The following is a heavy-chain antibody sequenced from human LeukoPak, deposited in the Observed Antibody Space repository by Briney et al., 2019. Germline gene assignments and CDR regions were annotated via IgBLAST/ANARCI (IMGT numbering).Heavy chain of an antibody. V-gene: IGHV4-30-4*01. CDR2: IHYSGST. J-gene: IGHJ6*03. D-gene: IGHD1-26*01. CDR3: AVTERGSLRGGYYYYYMDV. Sequence: SETLSLTCTVSGGSINSGDYYWSWIRQSPGRGLEWIGYIHYSGSTYYNPSLKSRSAISIDTSKNQISLKLSSVTAADTAVYYCAVTERGSLRGGYYYYYMDVWGKGTTVTVSS. CDR1: GGSINSGDYY.